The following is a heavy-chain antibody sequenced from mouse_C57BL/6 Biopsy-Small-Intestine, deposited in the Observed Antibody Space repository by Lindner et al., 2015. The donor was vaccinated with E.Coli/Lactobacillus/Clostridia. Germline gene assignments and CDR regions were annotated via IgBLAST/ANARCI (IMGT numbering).Heavy chain of an antibody. D-gene: IGHD2-3*01. Sequence: SVKVSCKASGCTFSDYYMHWLRQVPGQGPEWVGRINPQTGFTAYAQKFEGRITLTKDTSVSTAYMELHRLTSADTATYFCARGSFYDSSGFPKFDYWGQGTLVTVSP. CDR2: INPQTGFT. J-gene: IGHJ4*01. CDR1: GCTFSDYY. V-gene: IGHV1-83*01. CDR3: ARGSFYDSSGFPKFDY.